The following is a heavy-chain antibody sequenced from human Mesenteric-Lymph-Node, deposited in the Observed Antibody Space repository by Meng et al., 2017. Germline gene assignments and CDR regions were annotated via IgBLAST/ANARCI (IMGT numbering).Heavy chain of an antibody. CDR2: IREDGSDK. V-gene: IGHV3-7*01. CDR1: GFTFSSYA. J-gene: IGHJ4*02. Sequence: GESLKISCAASGFTFSSYAMHWVRQAPGKGLEWVANIREDGSDKYYVDSVKGRFTISRDNAKNSLYLQMNSLRAEDTAVYYCAREEKWGQGTLVTVSS. D-gene: IGHD5-24*01. CDR3: AREEK.